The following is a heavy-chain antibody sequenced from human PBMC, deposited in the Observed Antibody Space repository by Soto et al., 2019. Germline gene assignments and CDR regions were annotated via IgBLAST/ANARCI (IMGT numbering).Heavy chain of an antibody. V-gene: IGHV3-15*05. CDR1: GFTFSKTW. CDR3: TSVWGIRPS. Sequence: GGSLRLSCAASGFTFSKTWMTWVRQAPGKGLEWVGRIRSKVDGGTPDYAAPVKGRFTISRDDSKNTLYLQMNSLKTEDTAPYYCTSVWGIRPSWGQGTRVTVSS. CDR2: IRSKVDGGTP. J-gene: IGHJ5*02. D-gene: IGHD3-16*01.